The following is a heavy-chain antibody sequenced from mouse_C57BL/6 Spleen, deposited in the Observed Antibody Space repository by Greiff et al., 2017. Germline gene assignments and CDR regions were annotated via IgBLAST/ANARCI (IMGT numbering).Heavy chain of an antibody. V-gene: IGHV3-6*01. CDR1: GYSITSGYY. CDR3: ARETYYYGSSYGGFDV. CDR2: ISYDGSN. Sequence: EVKVEESGPGLVKPSQSLSLTCSVTGYSITSGYYWNWLRQFPGNKLEWMGYISYDGSNNYNPSLKNRISITRDTSKNQFFLKLNSVTTEDTATYYCARETYYYGSSYGGFDVWGTGTTVTVSS. D-gene: IGHD1-1*01. J-gene: IGHJ1*03.